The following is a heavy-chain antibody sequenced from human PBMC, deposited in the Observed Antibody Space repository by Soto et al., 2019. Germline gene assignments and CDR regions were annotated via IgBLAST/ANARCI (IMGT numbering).Heavy chain of an antibody. V-gene: IGHV3-23*01. J-gene: IGHJ4*02. CDR1: GIIFSSYA. CDR2: ISGGGHST. Sequence: GGSLRLSCAASGIIFSSYAMSWVRQAPGKGLEWVSGISGGGHSTYYADSVKGRFTISRDNSKSTLYLQMSSLRAEDTAVYYCAKSLWQYGGRDLDYWGQGTLVTVSS. D-gene: IGHD5-12*01. CDR3: AKSLWQYGGRDLDY.